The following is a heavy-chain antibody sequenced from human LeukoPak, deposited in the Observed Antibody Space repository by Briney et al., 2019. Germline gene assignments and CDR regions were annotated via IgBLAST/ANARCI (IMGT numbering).Heavy chain of an antibody. CDR1: GFTYNDYG. J-gene: IGHJ4*02. Sequence: GGSLRLSRVASGFTYNDYGMHWVRQAPGTGLEWLAVVTYGDNVAHYRDSVRGRFTISRDNYKNSLYLQMSSLRDDDTAVYYCVREQGTGWYRALDYWGQGTLVTVSS. V-gene: IGHV3-33*05. CDR3: VREQGTGWYRALDY. CDR2: VTYGDNVA. D-gene: IGHD6-19*01.